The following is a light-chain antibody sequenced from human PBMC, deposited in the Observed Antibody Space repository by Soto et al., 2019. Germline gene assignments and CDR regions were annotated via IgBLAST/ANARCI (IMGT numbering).Light chain of an antibody. V-gene: IGKV1-5*03. CDR3: QQYDSYSTEVT. CDR2: KAS. Sequence: DIQMTQSPSTLSASVGDRVAITCRTNQSISSWLAWYQQKPGKAPKLLIYKASNLDSGVPSRFSGSGSRTEFTLTISRLQPEDFATFYCQQYDSYSTEVTFGPGTKVEVK. CDR1: QSISSW. J-gene: IGKJ3*01.